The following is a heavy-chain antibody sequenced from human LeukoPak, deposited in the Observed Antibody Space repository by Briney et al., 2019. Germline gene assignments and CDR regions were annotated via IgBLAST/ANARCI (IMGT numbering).Heavy chain of an antibody. V-gene: IGHV5-51*01. D-gene: IGHD2-15*01. J-gene: IGHJ5*02. CDR3: ARQEYCSGGSCYTWFDP. CDR2: IYPGDSDI. Sequence: GESLKISCKGSGYSITSYWIGWVRQMPGKGLEWMGIIYPGDSDIRYSPSFQGQVTISADKSISTAYPQWSSLKASDTAMYYCARQEYCSGGSCYTWFDPWGQGTLVTVPS. CDR1: GYSITSYW.